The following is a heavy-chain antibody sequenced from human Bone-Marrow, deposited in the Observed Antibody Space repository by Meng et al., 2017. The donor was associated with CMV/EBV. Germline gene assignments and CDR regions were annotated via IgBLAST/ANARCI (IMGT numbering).Heavy chain of an antibody. CDR3: ARCKDVDTARRYYYYGMDV. J-gene: IGHJ6*02. CDR2: INPSGGST. Sequence: ASVKVSCKASGYTFTGYYMHWVRQAPGQGLEWMGWINPSGGSTSYAQKFQGRVTMTRDTSTSTVYMELSSLRSEDTAVYYCARCKDVDTARRYYYYGMDVWGQGTTVTVSS. CDR1: GYTFTGYY. V-gene: IGHV1-46*01. D-gene: IGHD5-18*01.